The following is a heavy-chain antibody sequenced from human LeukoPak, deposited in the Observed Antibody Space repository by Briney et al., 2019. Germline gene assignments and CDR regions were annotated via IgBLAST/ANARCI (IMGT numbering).Heavy chain of an antibody. CDR2: IYHSGST. Sequence: PSETLSLTCAVSGYSISSGYYWGWIRQPPGKGLEWIGSIYHSGSTYHNPSLKSRVTISVDTSKNQFSLKLSSVTAADTAVYYCARQGVAHAFDIWGQGTMVTVSS. D-gene: IGHD3-3*01. V-gene: IGHV4-38-2*01. J-gene: IGHJ3*02. CDR3: ARQGVAHAFDI. CDR1: GYSISSGYY.